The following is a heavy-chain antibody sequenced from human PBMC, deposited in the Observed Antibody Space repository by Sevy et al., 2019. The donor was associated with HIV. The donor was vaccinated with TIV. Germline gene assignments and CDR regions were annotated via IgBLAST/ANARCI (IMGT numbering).Heavy chain of an antibody. J-gene: IGHJ4*02. CDR1: GFTFSSYA. CDR3: AKHFAPGIAVAGPSDY. Sequence: GGFLRLSCAASGFTFSSYAMSWVRQAPGKGLEWVSAISGSGGSTYYADSVKGRFTISRDNSKNMLYLQMNSLRAEDTAVYIYAKHFAPGIAVAGPSDYWGQGTLVTVSS. V-gene: IGHV3-23*01. CDR2: ISGSGGST. D-gene: IGHD6-19*01.